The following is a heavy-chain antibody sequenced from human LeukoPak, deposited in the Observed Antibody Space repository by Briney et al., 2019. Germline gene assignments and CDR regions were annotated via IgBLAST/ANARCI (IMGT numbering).Heavy chain of an antibody. V-gene: IGHV3-74*01. CDR3: LRSYCTTSNCYGWFDP. Sequence: GGSLRLSCAASGFTLSGYWMHWVRQAPGKGLEWVSRINSDGTRTSYADSVKGRFTISRDNAKNTLSLQMNSLRDEDTAVYYCLRSYCTTSNCYGWFDPWGQGTLVTVSS. CDR2: INSDGTRT. J-gene: IGHJ5*02. CDR1: GFTLSGYW. D-gene: IGHD2-2*01.